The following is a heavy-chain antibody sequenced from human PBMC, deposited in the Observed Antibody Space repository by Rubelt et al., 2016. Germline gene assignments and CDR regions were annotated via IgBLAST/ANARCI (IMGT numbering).Heavy chain of an antibody. CDR2: IYSSGST. J-gene: IGHJ4*02. Sequence: QLQLQESGPGLVKPSETLSLTCTVSGGSISSSSYYWGWIRQPPGKGLEWIGSIYSSGSTYYNPSLKIRVTISVDTSKNQFSLKLSSVTAADTAVYYCARGPARGLRYFDYWGQGTLVTVSS. D-gene: IGHD2-2*01. CDR1: GGSISSSSYY. V-gene: IGHV4-39*07. CDR3: ARGPARGLRYFDY.